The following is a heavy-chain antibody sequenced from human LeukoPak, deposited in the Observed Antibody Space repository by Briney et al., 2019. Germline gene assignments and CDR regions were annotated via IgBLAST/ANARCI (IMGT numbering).Heavy chain of an antibody. CDR1: GFTFNSYW. V-gene: IGHV3-7*01. D-gene: IGHD2-15*01. CDR2: IRQDGSDK. CDR3: ARHSRGSPIDD. J-gene: IGHJ4*02. Sequence: GGSLRLSCAASGFTFNSYWMSWVRQAPEKGPEWLANIRQDGSDKQYVDPVKGRFTISRDNAKNSLYLQMNSLSAEDTAVYYCARHSRGSPIDDWGQGTLVTVSS.